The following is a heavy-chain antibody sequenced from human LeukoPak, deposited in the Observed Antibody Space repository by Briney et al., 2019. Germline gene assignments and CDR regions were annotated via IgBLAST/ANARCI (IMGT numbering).Heavy chain of an antibody. J-gene: IGHJ4*02. V-gene: IGHV3-30*18. D-gene: IGHD6-13*01. CDR2: ISYGGSNK. CDR1: GFTFSSYG. Sequence: GRSLRLSCAASGFTFSSYGMHWVRQAPGKGLEWVAVISYGGSNKYYADSVKGRFTISRDNSKSTLYLQMNSLRAEDTAVYYCAKWAAAAGKNYFDYWGQGTLVTVSS. CDR3: AKWAAAAGKNYFDY.